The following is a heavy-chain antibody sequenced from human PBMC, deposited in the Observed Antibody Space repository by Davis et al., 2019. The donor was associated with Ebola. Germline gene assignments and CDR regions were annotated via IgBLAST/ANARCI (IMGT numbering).Heavy chain of an antibody. V-gene: IGHV4-39*01. D-gene: IGHD1-26*01. Sequence: SETLSLTCTVSGGSVSSGGYYWNWIRQPPGKGLEWIGSIYYRGTTYYTPSLKSRVTISVDTSNNQFSLKLTSVSAADTAVYYCATRRLSFEAIDYWGQGTLVTVSS. J-gene: IGHJ4*02. CDR3: ATRRLSFEAIDY. CDR1: GGSVSSGGYY. CDR2: IYYRGTT.